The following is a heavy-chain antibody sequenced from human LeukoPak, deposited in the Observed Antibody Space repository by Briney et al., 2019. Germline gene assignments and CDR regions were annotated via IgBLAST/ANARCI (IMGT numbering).Heavy chain of an antibody. CDR2: ISWNSGSI. J-gene: IGHJ4*02. V-gene: IGHV3-9*01. D-gene: IGHD6-19*01. Sequence: GGSLRLSCAASGFTFDDYAMHWVRQAPGKGLEWVSGISWNSGSIGYADSVKGRFTISRDNAKNYLYLQMNSLRAEDTALYYCATGYSSGWPPYYWGQGTLVTVSS. CDR1: GFTFDDYA. CDR3: ATGYSSGWPPYY.